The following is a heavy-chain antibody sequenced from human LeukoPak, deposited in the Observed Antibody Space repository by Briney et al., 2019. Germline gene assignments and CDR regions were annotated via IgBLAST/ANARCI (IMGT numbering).Heavy chain of an antibody. J-gene: IGHJ4*02. D-gene: IGHD3-9*01. CDR1: GFTFNSYG. Sequence: GGSLRLSCAASGFTFNSYGMHWVRQAPGKGLEWVAVISYDGPNKYYADSVKGRFTISRDDSKSTLYLQMNSLRPEDTAVFYCARDNYDILTGRILGFDYWGQGTLVTVSS. CDR3: ARDNYDILTGRILGFDY. CDR2: ISYDGPNK. V-gene: IGHV3-30*03.